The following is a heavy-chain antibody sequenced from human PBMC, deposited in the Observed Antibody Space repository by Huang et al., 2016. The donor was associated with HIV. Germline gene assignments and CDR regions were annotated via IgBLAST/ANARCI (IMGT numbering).Heavy chain of an antibody. CDR3: AKASRGGFELDF. D-gene: IGHD5-12*01. J-gene: IGHJ4*02. CDR2: VSTDGNSK. V-gene: IGHV3-30*18. Sequence: QVQLVESGGAVVHPGRSLRLSCTASGFTFNNYGMHWVLQAPGKGVEGVAGVSTDGNSKKYVDSVKGRFTISRDKTQNMVYLQINNRRGEDTAIYHCAKASRGGFELDFWGQGTLVTVSS. CDR1: GFTFNNYG.